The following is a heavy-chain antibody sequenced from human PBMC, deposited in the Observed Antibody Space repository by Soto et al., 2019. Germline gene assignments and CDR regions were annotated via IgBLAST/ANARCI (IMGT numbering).Heavy chain of an antibody. CDR1: GFTFTSSA. D-gene: IGHD4-4*01. CDR2: IVVGSGNT. CDR3: ARDRHSNSYYFAY. J-gene: IGHJ4*02. V-gene: IGHV1-58*01. Sequence: GASVKVSCKASGFTFTSSAVQWVRQARGQRLEWIGWIVVGSGNTNYAQKFQGRVTMTRDTSTSTVYMELSSLRSEDTAVYYCARDRHSNSYYFAYWGKGTLVTVSS.